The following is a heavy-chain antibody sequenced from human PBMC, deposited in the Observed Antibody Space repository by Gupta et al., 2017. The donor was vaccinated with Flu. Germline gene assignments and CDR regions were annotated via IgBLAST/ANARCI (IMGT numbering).Heavy chain of an antibody. J-gene: IGHJ4*02. CDR3: AKSFDGYNFYFDY. D-gene: IGHD5-12*01. Sequence: EVQLLESGGGLVQPGGSLRLSCAASGFTFSSYAMSWVRQAPGKGLEWVSVMSASGASTYDADSVKGRFTISRDNSKNTLFLQMNSLRAEDLALYYCAKSFDGYNFYFDYWGQGTLVTVSS. CDR1: GFTFSSYA. CDR2: MSASGAST. V-gene: IGHV3-23*01.